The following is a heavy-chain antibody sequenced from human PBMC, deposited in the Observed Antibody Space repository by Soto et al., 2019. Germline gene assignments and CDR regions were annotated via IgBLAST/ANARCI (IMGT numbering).Heavy chain of an antibody. CDR1: GGAISSYY. J-gene: IGHJ6*02. CDR2: IYYSGST. Sequence: PSENLSLSCTVFGGAISSYYWSWIRQPPGKGLEWIGYIYYSGSTNYNPSLRSRATISVDTSKNQFSLKLSSVTAADTAVYYWSRRLGPGFWGMDVWGQGTTVTVSS. D-gene: IGHD2-21*01. CDR3: SRRLGPGFWGMDV. V-gene: IGHV4-59*01.